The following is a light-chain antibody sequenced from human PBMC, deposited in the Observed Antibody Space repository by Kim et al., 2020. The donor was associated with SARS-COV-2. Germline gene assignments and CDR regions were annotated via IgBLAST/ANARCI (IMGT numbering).Light chain of an antibody. V-gene: IGKV3-20*01. Sequence: LAPGDRASLSCRASQSVSSGNLAWHQRNPAQAPRRLIYGASSRATGIPDRFNGSGSGTDFTLTISRLEPEDFAVYYCQQYGSSPRTFGQGTKLEIK. J-gene: IGKJ2*01. CDR1: QSVSSGN. CDR2: GAS. CDR3: QQYGSSPRT.